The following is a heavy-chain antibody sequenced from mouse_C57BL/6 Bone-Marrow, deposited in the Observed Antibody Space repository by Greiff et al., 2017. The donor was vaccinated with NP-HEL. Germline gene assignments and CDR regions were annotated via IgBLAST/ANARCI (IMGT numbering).Heavy chain of an antibody. CDR3: ARKGGSSYEGFAY. Sequence: VQLKQSVAELVRPGASVKLSCTASGFNIKNTYMHWVKQRPEQGLEWIGGIDPANGNTKYAPKFQGKATITADTSSNTAYLQLSSLTSEDTAIYYCARKGGSSYEGFAYWGQGTLVTVSA. CDR2: IDPANGNT. V-gene: IGHV14-3*01. D-gene: IGHD1-1*01. CDR1: GFNIKNTY. J-gene: IGHJ3*01.